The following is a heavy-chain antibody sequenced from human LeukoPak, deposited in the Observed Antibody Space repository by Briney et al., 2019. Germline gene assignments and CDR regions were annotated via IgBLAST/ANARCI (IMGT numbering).Heavy chain of an antibody. J-gene: IGHJ4*02. CDR2: IYSGGTT. CDR3: ARDRSIEMAATNAY. D-gene: IGHD6-19*01. Sequence: GGSLRLSCAASGFTVNSNHMSWVRQAPGKGLEWVSIIYSGGTTFYADSVKGRYTISRDNSQNTLYLQMNSLSAEDTAMYYCARDRSIEMAATNAYWGQGTLVTISS. CDR1: GFTVNSNH. V-gene: IGHV3-66*01.